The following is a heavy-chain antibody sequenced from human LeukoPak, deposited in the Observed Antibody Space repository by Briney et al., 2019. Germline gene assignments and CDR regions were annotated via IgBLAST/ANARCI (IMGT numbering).Heavy chain of an antibody. CDR3: ARAGLSGYSYGYVDY. J-gene: IGHJ4*02. CDR2: IYTSGST. D-gene: IGHD5-18*01. V-gene: IGHV4-61*02. Sequence: SETLSLTCTVSGGSISSGSHYWSWIRQPAGKGLEWIGRIYTSGSTNYNPSLKSRVTISVDTSKNQFSLKLSSVTAADTAVYYCARAGLSGYSYGYVDYWGQGTLVTVSS. CDR1: GGSISSGSHY.